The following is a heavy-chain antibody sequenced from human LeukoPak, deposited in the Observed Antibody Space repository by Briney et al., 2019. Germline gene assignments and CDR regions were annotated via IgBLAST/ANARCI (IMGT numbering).Heavy chain of an antibody. D-gene: IGHD3-10*01. V-gene: IGHV3-23*01. CDR2: ISGSGGST. Sequence: GGSLRLSCAASGFTFSSYAMSWVRQAPGKGLGWVSAISGSGGSTYYADSVKGRFTISRDNSKNTLYLQMNSLRAEDTAVYYCAKSGVWFGEPLNYYYYGMDVWGQGTTVTVSS. J-gene: IGHJ6*02. CDR3: AKSGVWFGEPLNYYYYGMDV. CDR1: GFTFSSYA.